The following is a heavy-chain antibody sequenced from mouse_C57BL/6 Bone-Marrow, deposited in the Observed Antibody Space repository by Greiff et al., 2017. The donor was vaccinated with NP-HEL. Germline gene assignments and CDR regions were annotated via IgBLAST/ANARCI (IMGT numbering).Heavy chain of an antibody. CDR3: TRDTTVVANFDY. CDR1: GYTFTDYE. D-gene: IGHD1-1*01. Sequence: VQLQESGAELVRPGASVTLSCKASGYTFTDYEMHWVKPTPVHGLEWIGAIDPETGGTAYNQKFKGTAILTADKSSSTAYMELRSLTSEDSAVYYCTRDTTVVANFDYWGQGTTLTVSS. CDR2: IDPETGGT. J-gene: IGHJ2*01. V-gene: IGHV1-15*01.